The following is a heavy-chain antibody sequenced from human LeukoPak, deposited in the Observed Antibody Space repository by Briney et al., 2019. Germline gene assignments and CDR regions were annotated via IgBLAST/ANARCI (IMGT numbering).Heavy chain of an antibody. CDR2: INGDESST. D-gene: IGHD1-26*01. CDR3: VRGAKWAYYFDY. J-gene: IGHJ4*02. V-gene: IGHV3-74*01. Sequence: GGSLRLSCAASAFTFNTYWMHWVRQVPGRGLEWVSRINGDESSTNYADSVKGRFTISRDNAKDSLYLHMNSLTAEDTAVYYCVRGAKWAYYFDYWGQGTLVTVSS. CDR1: AFTFNTYW.